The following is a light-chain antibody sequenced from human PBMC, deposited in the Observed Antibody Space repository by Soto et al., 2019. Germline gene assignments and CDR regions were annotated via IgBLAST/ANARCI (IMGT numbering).Light chain of an antibody. J-gene: IGKJ1*01. CDR2: DAS. CDR3: QQRGNWPKT. V-gene: IGKV3-11*01. Sequence: EIVLTQSPATLSLSPWERATLSCRASQSVSSYLAWYQQKPGQAPRLLIYDASTRATGIPARFSGSGSGTDFTLTISSLEPEDFALYYCQQRGNWPKTFGQGTKVDIK. CDR1: QSVSSY.